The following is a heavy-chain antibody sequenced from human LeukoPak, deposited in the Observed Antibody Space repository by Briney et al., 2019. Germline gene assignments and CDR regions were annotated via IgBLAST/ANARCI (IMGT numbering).Heavy chain of an antibody. CDR3: ARTNQDDYYDSSGRRWAFDI. D-gene: IGHD3-22*01. CDR1: GYTFTSYG. Sequence: ASVKVSCKASGYTFTSYGISWVRHAPGQGLEWMGWISAYNGNTNYAQKLQGRVTMTTDTSTSTAYMELRSLRSDDTAVYYCARTNQDDYYDSSGRRWAFDIWGQGTMVTVSS. V-gene: IGHV1-18*01. CDR2: ISAYNGNT. J-gene: IGHJ3*02.